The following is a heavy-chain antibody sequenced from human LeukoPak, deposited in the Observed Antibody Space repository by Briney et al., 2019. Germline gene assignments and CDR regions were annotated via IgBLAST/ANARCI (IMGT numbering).Heavy chain of an antibody. Sequence: GGSLRLSCAASGFTFSSYAMSWVRRAPGKGLEWVSAISGSGGSTYYADSVKGRFTISRDNSKNTLYLQMNSLRAEDTAVYYCAKFRYGSGIYYRKDDVYFQHWGQGTLVTVSS. V-gene: IGHV3-23*01. D-gene: IGHD3-10*01. CDR3: AKFRYGSGIYYRKDDVYFQH. CDR2: ISGSGGST. J-gene: IGHJ1*01. CDR1: GFTFSSYA.